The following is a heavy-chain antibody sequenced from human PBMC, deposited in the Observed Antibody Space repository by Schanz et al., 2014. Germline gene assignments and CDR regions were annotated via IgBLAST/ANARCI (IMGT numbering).Heavy chain of an antibody. Sequence: EVQLVESGGGLVQPGRSLRLSCEASGFRFDDYAMHWVRQAPGKGLEWVSGMSWNAGSLDYGDSVKGRFTISRDNAKNSLYLQMNSLRAEDTGVYYCARGREVVAKIFDVWGQGTMXTVSS. CDR3: ARGREVVAKIFDV. D-gene: IGHD3-22*01. CDR2: MSWNAGSL. J-gene: IGHJ3*01. CDR1: GFRFDDYA. V-gene: IGHV3-9*01.